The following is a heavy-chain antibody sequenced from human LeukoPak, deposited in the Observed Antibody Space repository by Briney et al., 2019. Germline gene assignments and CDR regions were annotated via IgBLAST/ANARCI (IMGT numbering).Heavy chain of an antibody. CDR1: GFTFSSYE. D-gene: IGHD2-15*01. CDR2: ISSSGSTI. Sequence: PGGSLRLSCAASGFTFSSYEMNWVRQAPGKGLEWVSYISSSGSTIYYADSVKGRFTISRDNAKNSLYLQMNSLRAEDTAVYYCARMKPGGYCSGGSCHSHYYYYMDVWGKGTTVTVSS. V-gene: IGHV3-48*03. J-gene: IGHJ6*03. CDR3: ARMKPGGYCSGGSCHSHYYYYMDV.